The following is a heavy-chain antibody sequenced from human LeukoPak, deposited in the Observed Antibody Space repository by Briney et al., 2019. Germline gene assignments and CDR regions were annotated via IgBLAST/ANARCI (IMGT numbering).Heavy chain of an antibody. V-gene: IGHV1-18*01. J-gene: IGHJ5*02. Sequence: GASVKVSCKAPNYPLNTHGMNWVRQAPGQGLEWMGWIGADDGNTKSAQKFQGRLTMATDTSTNTAYMELRTLTSDDTAVYYCARDKRVLTPGLTTIYTGWWFDPWGQGTLVTVTS. CDR3: ARDKRVLTPGLTTIYTGWWFDP. CDR2: IGADDGNT. CDR1: NYPLNTHG. D-gene: IGHD2-21*02.